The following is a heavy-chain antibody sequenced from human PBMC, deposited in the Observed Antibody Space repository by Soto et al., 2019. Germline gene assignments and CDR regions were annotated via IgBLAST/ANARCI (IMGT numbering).Heavy chain of an antibody. D-gene: IGHD4-4*01. CDR2: TYYRSKWYN. CDR1: GDSVSNKGAA. Sequence: SQTLSLTCAISGDSVSNKGAAWNWISQSPSRGLEWLGRTYYRSKWYNDYAVSMKSRIIINPDTSKNQFSLHLNSVTPEDTAVYYCERDQQGFHSAFDFWGQGSLVTVSS. V-gene: IGHV6-1*01. CDR3: ERDQQGFHSAFDF. J-gene: IGHJ4*02.